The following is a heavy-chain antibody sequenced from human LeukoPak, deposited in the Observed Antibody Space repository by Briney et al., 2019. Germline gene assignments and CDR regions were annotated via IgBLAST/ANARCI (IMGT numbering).Heavy chain of an antibody. CDR2: IYYSGST. V-gene: IGHV4-59*01. D-gene: IGHD5-12*01. Sequence: PSETLSLTCTVSGGSISSYYWSWIRQPPGKGLEWIGYIYYSGSTNYNPSLKSRVTISVDTSKNQFSLKLSSVTAADTAVYYCARAFSQYSPGWFDPWGQGTLVTVSS. CDR1: GGSISSYY. J-gene: IGHJ5*02. CDR3: ARAFSQYSPGWFDP.